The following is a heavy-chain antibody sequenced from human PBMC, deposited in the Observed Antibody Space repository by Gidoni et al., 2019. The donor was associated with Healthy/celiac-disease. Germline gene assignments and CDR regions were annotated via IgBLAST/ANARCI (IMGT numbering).Heavy chain of an antibody. D-gene: IGHD3-3*01. V-gene: IGHV4-39*01. J-gene: IGHJ4*02. CDR2: IYYSGST. CDR3: ARLFVGNYDFWSGYPQHYDY. CDR1: GGSISSSSYY. Sequence: QLQLQESGPGLVKPSETLSLTCTVSGGSISSSSYYWGWIRQPPGKGLEWIGSIYYSGSTYYNPSLKSRVTISVDTSKNQFSLKLSSVTAADTAVYYCARLFVGNYDFWSGYPQHYDYWGQGTLVTVSS.